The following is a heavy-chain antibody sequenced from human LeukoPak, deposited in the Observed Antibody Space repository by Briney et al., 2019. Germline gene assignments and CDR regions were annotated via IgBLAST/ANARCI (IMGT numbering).Heavy chain of an antibody. Sequence: SQTLSLTCTVSGGSITSADDFWSWIRQPPGKGLEWIGYIYHSGTTTYNPSLKSRVTISVDTSKNQFSLKLSSVTAADTAVYYCARGLGFANWGYSRSRYFDYWGQGTLVTVSS. CDR3: ARGLGFANWGYSRSRYFDY. D-gene: IGHD7-27*01. CDR2: IYHSGTT. CDR1: GGSITSADDF. V-gene: IGHV4-30-4*01. J-gene: IGHJ4*02.